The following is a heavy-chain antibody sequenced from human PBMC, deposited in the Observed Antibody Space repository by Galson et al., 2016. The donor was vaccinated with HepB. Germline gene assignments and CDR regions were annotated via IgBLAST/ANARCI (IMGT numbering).Heavy chain of an antibody. CDR3: ARSTVFGIRIDY. D-gene: IGHD3-10*02. V-gene: IGHV1-2*02. J-gene: IGHJ4*02. CDR1: GYSFTGYF. CDR2: IGPGSGDT. Sequence: SVKVSCKASGYSFTGYFSNWVRQAPGQGLEWMGWIGPGSGDTKYAQKFQGRVTITRDRSISTVTMELNMLRSDDTAVYYCARSTVFGIRIDYWGQGTQVTVSS.